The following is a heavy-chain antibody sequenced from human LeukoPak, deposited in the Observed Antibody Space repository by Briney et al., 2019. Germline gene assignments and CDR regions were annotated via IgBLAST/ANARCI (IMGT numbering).Heavy chain of an antibody. CDR2: ISYDGSNK. D-gene: IGHD6-13*01. CDR3: ARVTSWYDDYAGFDY. CDR1: GFTFSSYA. V-gene: IGHV3-30-3*01. Sequence: GRSLRLSCAASGFTFSSYAMHWVRQAPGKGLEWVAVISYDGSNKYYADSVKDRFTISRDNSKNTLYLQMNSLRAEDTAVYYCARVTSWYDDYAGFDYWGQGTLVTVSS. J-gene: IGHJ4*02.